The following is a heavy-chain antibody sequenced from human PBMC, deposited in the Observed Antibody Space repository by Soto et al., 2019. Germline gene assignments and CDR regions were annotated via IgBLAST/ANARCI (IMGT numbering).Heavy chain of an antibody. CDR1: GYSFTSYW. CDR2: IYPGDSDT. CDR3: ARVHGDYYYYYGMDV. Sequence: GESLKISCKGSGYSFTSYWIGWVRQMPGKGLEWMGIIYPGDSDTRYSPSFQGQVTISADKSISTAYLQWSSLKASDTAMYYCARVHGDYYYYYGMDVWGQGTTVTVSS. V-gene: IGHV5-51*01. J-gene: IGHJ6*02. D-gene: IGHD4-17*01.